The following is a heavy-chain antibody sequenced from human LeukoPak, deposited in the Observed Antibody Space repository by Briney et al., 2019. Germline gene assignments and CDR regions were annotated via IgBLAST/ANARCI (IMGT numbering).Heavy chain of an antibody. CDR2: ISYDGSNK. D-gene: IGHD6-19*01. CDR3: ARVQGRAVAGTGGYFDY. J-gene: IGHJ4*02. Sequence: PGGSLRLSCAASGFTFSSYAMHWVRQAPGKGLEWVAVISYDGSNKYYADSVKGRFTISRDNSKNTLYLQMNSLRAEDTAVYYCARVQGRAVAGTGGYFDYWGQGTLVTVSS. V-gene: IGHV3-30-3*01. CDR1: GFTFSSYA.